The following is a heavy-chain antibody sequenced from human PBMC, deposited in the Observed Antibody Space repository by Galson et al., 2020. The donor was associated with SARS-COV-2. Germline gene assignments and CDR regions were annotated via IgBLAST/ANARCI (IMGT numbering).Heavy chain of an antibody. Sequence: GESLKISCAASGFTFSSYSMHWVRQPPGKGLEWVSSISSSSSYIYYPDSVKGRFTISRDNAKNSLYLQMNSLRAEDTAVYYCARDLGETLLWFGELLLAFDYWGQGTLVTVSS. V-gene: IGHV3-21*01. CDR3: ARDLGETLLWFGELLLAFDY. D-gene: IGHD3-10*01. CDR2: ISSSSSYI. J-gene: IGHJ4*02. CDR1: GFTFSSYS.